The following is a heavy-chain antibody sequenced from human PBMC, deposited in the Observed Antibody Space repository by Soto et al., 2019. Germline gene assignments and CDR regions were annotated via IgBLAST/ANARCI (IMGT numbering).Heavy chain of an antibody. CDR2: IYHSGTT. Sequence: SETLSLTCTVSGGSIRSYYWSWVRQPPGKGLEWIANIYHSGTTNYNLSLKGRVSISIDSSKNQVSLRLKSVTAADTAVYYCARGGYRTLAWFDPWGQGTLVTVSS. V-gene: IGHV4-59*01. CDR1: GGSIRSYY. D-gene: IGHD5-18*01. CDR3: ARGGYRTLAWFDP. J-gene: IGHJ5*02.